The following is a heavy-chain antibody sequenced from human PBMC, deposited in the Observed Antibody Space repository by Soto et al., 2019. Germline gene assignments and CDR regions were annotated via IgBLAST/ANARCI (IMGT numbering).Heavy chain of an antibody. CDR1: GYSFTSYG. CDR2: IDPSDSYS. Sequence: GESLKISCKYSGYSFTSYGISWVRQMPGKGLEWMGRIDPSDSYSNYSPYFQGHVTISADKSIRTAYLQWSSLKASDTAMYYCASFITGTTPGYYYYGMDVWGQGTTVTVSS. CDR3: ASFITGTTPGYYYYGMDV. J-gene: IGHJ6*02. D-gene: IGHD1-7*01. V-gene: IGHV5-10-1*01.